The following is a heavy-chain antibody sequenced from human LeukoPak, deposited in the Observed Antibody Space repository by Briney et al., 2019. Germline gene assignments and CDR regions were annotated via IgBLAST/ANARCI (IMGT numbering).Heavy chain of an antibody. CDR3: ARDAYYDSSGYSKLVY. D-gene: IGHD3-22*01. V-gene: IGHV4-34*01. J-gene: IGHJ4*02. CDR2: INHSGST. Sequence: SETLSLTCAVYGGSFSGYYWSWIRQPPGKGLEWIGEINHSGSTNYNPSLKSRVTISVDTSKNQFSLKLSSVTAADTAVYYCARDAYYDSSGYSKLVYWGQGTLVTVSS. CDR1: GGSFSGYY.